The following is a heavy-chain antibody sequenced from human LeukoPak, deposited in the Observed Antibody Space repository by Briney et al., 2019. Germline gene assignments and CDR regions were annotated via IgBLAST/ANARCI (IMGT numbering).Heavy chain of an antibody. D-gene: IGHD1-26*01. CDR2: MYYGGNT. V-gene: IGHV4-59*08. Sequence: SETLSLTCTVSGGSMSSYYWSWIRQPPGKGLEWIAYMYYGGNTDYNPSLKSRGTISIDTYNNQFSLRLSSVTAADTAMYYCARHEPGGSYPLKYWGQGLLVTVSS. J-gene: IGHJ4*02. CDR3: ARHEPGGSYPLKY. CDR1: GGSMSSYY.